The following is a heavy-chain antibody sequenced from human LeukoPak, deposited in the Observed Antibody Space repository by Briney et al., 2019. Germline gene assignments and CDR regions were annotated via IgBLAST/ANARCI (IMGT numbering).Heavy chain of an antibody. Sequence: GGSLRLSCAASAFNVSFNYMTWVRQAPGKGLEWVSIIYTGGTTYYSDSVKGRFTISRDNAKKSLYLQMNSLRAEDTAVYYCAREPSYSSSWYTTCDHWGQGILVTVSS. V-gene: IGHV3-53*01. D-gene: IGHD6-13*01. CDR3: AREPSYSSSWYTTCDH. CDR1: AFNVSFNY. CDR2: IYTGGTT. J-gene: IGHJ5*02.